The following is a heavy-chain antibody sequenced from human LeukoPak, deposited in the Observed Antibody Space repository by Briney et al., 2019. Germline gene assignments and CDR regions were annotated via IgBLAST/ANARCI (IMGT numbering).Heavy chain of an antibody. CDR1: GFTFNRYW. CDR2: VKQDGSEK. Sequence: PGGSLRLSCAASGFTFNRYWMGWVRQAPGKGLEWVANVKQDGSEKYYVDSVKGRFTISRDNAKNSVYLQMNSLKVEDTAVYYCARGIWVAFRGQGAQVTVSS. D-gene: IGHD2-15*01. J-gene: IGHJ4*02. V-gene: IGHV3-7*01. CDR3: ARGIWVAF.